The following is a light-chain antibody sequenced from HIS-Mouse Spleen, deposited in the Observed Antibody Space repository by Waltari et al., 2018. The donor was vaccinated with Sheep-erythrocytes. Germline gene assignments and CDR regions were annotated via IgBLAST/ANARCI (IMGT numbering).Light chain of an antibody. V-gene: IGLV3-19*01. Sequence: SSELTQDPAVSVALGQTVRITCQGDSLRSYYASWFQQKPGQAPVLVIYGKTNRPSGIPGRFSGSSSGNTASLTITGAQAEDEADFYCNSRDSSGNHLGVVFGGGTKLTVL. CDR3: NSRDSSGNHLGVV. CDR2: GKT. J-gene: IGLJ2*01. CDR1: SLRSYY.